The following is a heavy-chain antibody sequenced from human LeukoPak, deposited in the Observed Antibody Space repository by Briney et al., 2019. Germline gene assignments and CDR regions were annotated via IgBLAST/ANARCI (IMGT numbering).Heavy chain of an antibody. V-gene: IGHV3-23*01. CDR2: ISGSGGST. CDR1: GFTFSSYA. D-gene: IGHD3-3*01. Sequence: TGGSLRLSCAASGFTFSSYAMSWVRQAPGKGLEWVSAISGSGGSTYYADSVKGRFTISRHNSKNTLYLQMDSLRDEDTAVYYCARGDFWCGYYTGLYWGQGTLVTVSS. J-gene: IGHJ4*02. CDR3: ARGDFWCGYYTGLY.